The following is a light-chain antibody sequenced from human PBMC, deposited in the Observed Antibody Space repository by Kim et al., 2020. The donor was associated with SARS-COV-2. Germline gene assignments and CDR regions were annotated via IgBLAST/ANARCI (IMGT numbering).Light chain of an antibody. CDR1: QTGSSSY. V-gene: IGKV3-20*01. CDR3: QQYGSSPYS. Sequence: LSPGERATLSCRASQTGSSSYLAWYQQKPGQAPRLLIYGASSRATGIPDRFSGSGSGTDFTLTISRLEPEDFAVYYCQQYGSSPYSFGQGTKLEI. CDR2: GAS. J-gene: IGKJ2*03.